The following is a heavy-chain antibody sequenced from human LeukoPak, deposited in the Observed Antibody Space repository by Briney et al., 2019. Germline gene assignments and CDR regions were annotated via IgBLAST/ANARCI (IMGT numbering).Heavy chain of an antibody. CDR3: ARRDGYSYGRDAFDI. V-gene: IGHV5-51*01. Sequence: GESLKISCKGSGYSFTSYWIGWVRQMPGKGLEWMGIIYPGDSDTRYSPSFQGQVTVSADKSISTAYLQWSSLKASDTAMYYCARRDGYSYGRDAFDIWGQGTMVTVSS. CDR2: IYPGDSDT. CDR1: GYSFTSYW. D-gene: IGHD5-18*01. J-gene: IGHJ3*02.